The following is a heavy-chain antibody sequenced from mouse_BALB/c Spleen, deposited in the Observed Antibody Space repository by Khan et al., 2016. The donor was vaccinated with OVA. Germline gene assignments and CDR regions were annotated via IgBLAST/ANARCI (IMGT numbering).Heavy chain of an antibody. CDR2: ISDGSTYT. CDR3: ARGHYGDPFSY. CDR1: GFTFSDYY. V-gene: IGHV5-4*02. Sequence: EVELVESGGGLVKPGGSLKLSCAASGFTFSDYYMYWIRQTPEKRLEWVATISDGSTYTYYPDSVKGRFTISSDNAKNSLYLQMSSLQSEDTAIYYCARGHYGDPFSYWGQGTLVTVSA. J-gene: IGHJ3*01. D-gene: IGHD2-13*01.